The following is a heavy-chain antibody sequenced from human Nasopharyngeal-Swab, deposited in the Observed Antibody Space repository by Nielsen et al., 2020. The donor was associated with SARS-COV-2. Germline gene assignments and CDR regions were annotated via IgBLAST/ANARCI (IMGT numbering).Heavy chain of an antibody. CDR2: IVVGSGNT. CDR3: AAAISSSWYHYYYYGMDV. V-gene: IGHV1-58*01. Sequence: SVKVFCKASGFTFTSSAVQWVRQARGQRLEWIGWIVVGSGNTNYAQKFQERVTITRDMSTRTAYMELSRLRSEETAVYYCAAAISSSWYHYYYYGMDVWGQGTTVTVSS. J-gene: IGHJ6*02. D-gene: IGHD6-13*01. CDR1: GFTFTSSA.